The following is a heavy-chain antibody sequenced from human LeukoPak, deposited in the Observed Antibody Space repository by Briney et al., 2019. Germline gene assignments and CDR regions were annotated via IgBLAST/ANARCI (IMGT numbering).Heavy chain of an antibody. CDR2: ISSSSSTI. Sequence: GGSLRLSCAASGFTFSSYSMNWVRQAPGKGLEWVSYISSSSSTIYYADSVKGRFTISRDNAKNSLYLQMNSLRVEDTAVYYCARGADFWSGYSRGYYMDVWGKGTTVTVSS. CDR3: ARGADFWSGYSRGYYMDV. V-gene: IGHV3-48*01. CDR1: GFTFSSYS. J-gene: IGHJ6*03. D-gene: IGHD3-3*01.